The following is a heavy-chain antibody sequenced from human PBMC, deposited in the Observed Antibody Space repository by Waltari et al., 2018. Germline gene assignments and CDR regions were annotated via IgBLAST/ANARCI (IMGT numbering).Heavy chain of an antibody. CDR1: GDSISDSYW. CDR2: IYGSSTNT. V-gene: IGHV4-28*01. D-gene: IGHD4-17*01. CDR3: ARSYGGALDV. J-gene: IGHJ4*02. Sequence: QVQLQESGPGVVKPSETLSLTCAVSGDSISDSYWWSWIRQPPGKGLEWIGYIYGSSTNTNYNPSLKSRVTISKDTSKNQFSLKLSSVTAADTAVYYCARSYGGALDVWGRGVLVTVSS.